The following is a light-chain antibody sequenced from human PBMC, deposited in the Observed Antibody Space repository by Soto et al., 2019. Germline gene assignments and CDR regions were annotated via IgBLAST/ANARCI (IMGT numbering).Light chain of an antibody. CDR1: SSDIGAYNY. CDR2: GVT. V-gene: IGLV2-14*01. J-gene: IGLJ1*01. CDR3: SSYAGFDMAV. Sequence: QSVLTQPASVSGSPGQSITISCTGASSDIGAYNYVSWYQQYPGKAPKLMIYGVTNRPSGVSNRFSGSKTGNTASLTISGLQAEDEADYSCSSYAGFDMAVFGTGTKVTVL.